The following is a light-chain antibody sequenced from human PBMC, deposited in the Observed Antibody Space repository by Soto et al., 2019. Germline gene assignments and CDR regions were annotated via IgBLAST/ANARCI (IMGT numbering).Light chain of an antibody. V-gene: IGLV2-14*01. CDR3: SSYTSSSTLVV. J-gene: IGLJ1*01. CDR2: DVS. CDR1: SSDVGGYNY. Sequence: QSVLTQPASVSGSPGQSITISCTGTSSDVGGYNYVSWYQQHPGKAPKLMIHDVSNRPSGVSNRFSGSKSGNTASLTISGLQAEDEADYYCSSYTSSSTLVVFGTGTKVTV.